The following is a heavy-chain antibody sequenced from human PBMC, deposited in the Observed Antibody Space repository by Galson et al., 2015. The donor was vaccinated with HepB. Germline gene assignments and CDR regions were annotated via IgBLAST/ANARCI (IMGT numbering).Heavy chain of an antibody. Sequence: SLRLSCAASGFTFSSYAMHWVRQAPGKGLEWVAVISYDGSNKYYADSVKGRFTISRDNSKNTLFLQMNSLRAEDTAVYYCAKFGAAQDCTNGVCYYNWGQGTLVTVSS. CDR3: AKFGAAQDCTNGVCYYN. D-gene: IGHD2-8*01. V-gene: IGHV3-30*04. J-gene: IGHJ4*02. CDR1: GFTFSSYA. CDR2: ISYDGSNK.